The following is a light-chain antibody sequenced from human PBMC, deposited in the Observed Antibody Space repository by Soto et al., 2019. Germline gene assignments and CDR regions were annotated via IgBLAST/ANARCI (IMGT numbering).Light chain of an antibody. CDR1: YSNVGRNT. CDR3: AAWDDSLNGRV. J-gene: IGLJ1*01. V-gene: IGLV1-44*01. CDR2: SYD. Sequence: QSVLTQPPSASGTPGQRVTISCSGSYSNVGRNTVNWYQQFPGKAPKLLIHSYDQRPSGVPDRFSGSKSGTSASLAISGLQSEDEADYYCAAWDDSLNGRVFGTGTKLTVL.